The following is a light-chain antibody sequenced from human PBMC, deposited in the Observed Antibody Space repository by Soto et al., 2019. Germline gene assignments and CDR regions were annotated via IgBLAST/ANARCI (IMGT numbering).Light chain of an antibody. CDR3: AAWDDSLSVYVV. CDR2: RNN. CDR1: SSNIGSNY. J-gene: IGLJ2*01. V-gene: IGLV1-47*01. Sequence: VLTQPPSASGTPGQRVTISCSGSSSNIGSNYVYWYQQLPGTAPKLLIYRNNQRPSGVPDRFSGSKSGTSASLAISGLRSEDEADYYCAAWDDSLSVYVVFGGGTKLTVL.